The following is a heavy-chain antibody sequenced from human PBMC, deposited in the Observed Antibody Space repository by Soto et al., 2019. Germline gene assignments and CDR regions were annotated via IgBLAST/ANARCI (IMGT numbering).Heavy chain of an antibody. J-gene: IGHJ6*02. D-gene: IGHD2-8*01. CDR1: GGTFSTYT. V-gene: IGHV1-69*18. Sequence: QVHLVQSGAEVRKPGSSVKVSCKTSGGTFSTYTIYWVRQAPGQGLEWMGRIIPLFGTTIYAQNFQDRVTITAEGSTSTTCMELSSLRAEDTALYYCARRLDARADEGSDVWGEGTAVTVS. CDR2: IIPLFGTT. CDR3: ARRLDARADEGSDV.